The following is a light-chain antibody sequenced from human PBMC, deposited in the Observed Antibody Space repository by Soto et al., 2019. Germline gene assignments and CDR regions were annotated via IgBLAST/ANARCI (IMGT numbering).Light chain of an antibody. V-gene: IGLV2-23*01. CDR2: EGS. Sequence: QSVLTQPASVAGSPGQSISISCTGTSSDVGSYNLVSWYQQHPGKAPKLMIYEGSKRPSGVSNRFSGSKSGNTASLTISGLQAEDEADYYRRSYPGSRTPFGEGTKVTVL. CDR1: SSDVGSYNL. CDR3: RSYPGSRTP. J-gene: IGLJ1*01.